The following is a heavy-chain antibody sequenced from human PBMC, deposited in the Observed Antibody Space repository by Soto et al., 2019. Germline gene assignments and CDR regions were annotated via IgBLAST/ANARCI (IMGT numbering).Heavy chain of an antibody. V-gene: IGHV1-8*01. Sequence: QVQLVQSGAEVKKPGASVKVSCKASGYTFTSYDFNWVRQATGQGPEWLGWMNPVSGDTGYSQKFQGRVTMTSDTPIHTAYMELSSLRSEDTAVYDCARAPRNWGFDFWGQGTQVTVSS. J-gene: IGHJ4*02. D-gene: IGHD7-27*01. CDR3: ARAPRNWGFDF. CDR2: MNPVSGDT. CDR1: GYTFTSYD.